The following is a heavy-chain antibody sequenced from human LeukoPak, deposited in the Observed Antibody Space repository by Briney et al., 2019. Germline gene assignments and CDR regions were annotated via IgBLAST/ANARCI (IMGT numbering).Heavy chain of an antibody. CDR3: AKSPARYYYYYYMDV. CDR1: GFTFSSYG. Sequence: GGSLRLSCAASGFTFSSYGMHWVRQAPGKGLEWVAFIRYDGSNKYYADSAKGRFTISRDNSKNTLYLQMNSLRAEDTAVYYCAKSPARYYYYYYMDVWGKGTTVTISS. D-gene: IGHD2-2*01. V-gene: IGHV3-30*02. CDR2: IRYDGSNK. J-gene: IGHJ6*03.